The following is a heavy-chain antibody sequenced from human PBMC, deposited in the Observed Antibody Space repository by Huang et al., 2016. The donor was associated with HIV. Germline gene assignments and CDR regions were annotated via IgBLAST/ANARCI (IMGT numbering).Heavy chain of an antibody. CDR2: IYWDDDK. CDR3: GHIGRLGNYYLDV. D-gene: IGHD7-27*01. J-gene: IGHJ6*03. Sequence: QITLKESGPTVIKPTQTLTLTCSFSGFSLNHKGVGVGWIRQPPGKALEWLVLIYWDDDKRFTPSLKNRITITKDTSKNQVVFTMTNLDPMDTGTYYCGHIGRLGNYYLDVWGNGTTVTVSS. CDR1: GFSLNHKGVG. V-gene: IGHV2-5*02.